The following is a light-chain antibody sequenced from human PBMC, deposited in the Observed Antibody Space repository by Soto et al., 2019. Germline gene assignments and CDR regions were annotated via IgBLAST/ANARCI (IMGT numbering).Light chain of an antibody. CDR1: QSVSST. J-gene: IGKJ4*01. CDR2: GAS. Sequence: EKVLSQAPGTLALSPEARATLSGRASQSVSSTLAWYQQKPGQVPRLLIYGASTRATGVPARFSGSGSGTDFTLTISSLQSEDFAVYYCQHYNQWPLTFGGGTKVDI. CDR3: QHYNQWPLT. V-gene: IGKV3-15*01.